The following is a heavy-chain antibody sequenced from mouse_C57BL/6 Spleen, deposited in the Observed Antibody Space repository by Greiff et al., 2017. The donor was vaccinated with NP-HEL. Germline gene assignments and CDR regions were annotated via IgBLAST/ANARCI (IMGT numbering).Heavy chain of an antibody. CDR1: GYAFSSSW. D-gene: IGHD2-5*01. CDR2: IYPGDGDT. V-gene: IGHV1-82*01. Sequence: QVQLKESGPELVKPGASVKISCKASGYAFSSSWMNWVKQRPGKGLEWIGRIYPGDGDTNYNGKFKGKATLTADKSSSTAYMQLSSLTSEDSAVYFCARGYSNYVFAYWGQGTLVTVSA. J-gene: IGHJ3*01. CDR3: ARGYSNYVFAY.